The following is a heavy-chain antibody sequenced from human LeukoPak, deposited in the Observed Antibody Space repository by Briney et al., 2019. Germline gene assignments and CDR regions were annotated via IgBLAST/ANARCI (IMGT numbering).Heavy chain of an antibody. J-gene: IGHJ4*02. CDR3: AREPGGSGSYSFDY. V-gene: IGHV1-2*02. CDR1: GYTFTGYY. Sequence: GASVKVSCKASGYTFTGYYMHWVRQAPGQGLEWMGWINPNSGGTNYAQKFQGRVTMTRDTSISTAYMELSRLRSDDTAVYYCAREPGGSGSYSFDYWGQGTLVTVSS. D-gene: IGHD3-10*01. CDR2: INPNSGGT.